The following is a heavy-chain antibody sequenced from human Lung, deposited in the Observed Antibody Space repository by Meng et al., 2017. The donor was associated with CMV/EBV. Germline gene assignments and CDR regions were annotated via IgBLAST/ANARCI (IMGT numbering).Heavy chain of an antibody. CDR1: GGSISGFY. CDR3: ATGSGDFDH. D-gene: IGHD1-26*01. CDR2: IYIHGDT. Sequence: QVHLQESGLGLVKPSAXLSLPCSVSGGSISGFYWSWIRQPAGKGLEWTCRIYIHGDTNYNPSLKSRVTISKDTSKNQISLRLTSVTAADTAIYYCATGSGDFDHWGRGTLVNVSS. V-gene: IGHV4-4*07. J-gene: IGHJ4*02.